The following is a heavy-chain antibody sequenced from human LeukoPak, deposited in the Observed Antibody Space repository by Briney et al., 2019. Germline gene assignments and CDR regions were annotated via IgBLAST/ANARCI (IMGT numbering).Heavy chain of an antibody. Sequence: GGSLRLSCAASGFTFSSYGMHWVRQAPGKGLEWVAFIRYDGSNKYYADSVKGRFTISRDNSKNTLYLQMNSLRAEDTAVYYCAKDSWGVVVVPAAIRYFQHWGQGTLVTVSS. V-gene: IGHV3-30*02. CDR3: AKDSWGVVVVPAAIRYFQH. CDR1: GFTFSSYG. CDR2: IRYDGSNK. J-gene: IGHJ1*01. D-gene: IGHD2-2*01.